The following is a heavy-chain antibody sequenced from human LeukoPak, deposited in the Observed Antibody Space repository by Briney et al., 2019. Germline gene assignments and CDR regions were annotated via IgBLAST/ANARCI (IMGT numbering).Heavy chain of an antibody. J-gene: IGHJ6*02. Sequence: SGGSLRPSCAASGFPFRDYYITWIRQAPGKGLEWISYISRSGDSLYYADSVEGRFTISRDNAKNSLFLQMNSLRADDTAVYYCAREVVIFPDYYYYGMDVWGQGTTVTVSS. CDR3: AREVVIFPDYYYYGMDV. D-gene: IGHD3-9*01. V-gene: IGHV3-11*01. CDR2: ISRSGDSL. CDR1: GFPFRDYY.